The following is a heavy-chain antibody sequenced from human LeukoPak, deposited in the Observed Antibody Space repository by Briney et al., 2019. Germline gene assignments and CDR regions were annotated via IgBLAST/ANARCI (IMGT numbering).Heavy chain of an antibody. D-gene: IGHD4-17*01. CDR1: GGSISSYY. J-gene: IGHJ3*02. CDR3: ARENKGYYGELYDAFDI. CDR2: IYYSGST. Sequence: SETLSLTCTVSGGSISSYYWSWIRQPPGKGLEWIGYIYYSGSTNYNPSLKSRVTISVDTSKNQFSLKLSSVTAADTAVYYCARENKGYYGELYDAFDIWGQGTMVTVSS. V-gene: IGHV4-59*01.